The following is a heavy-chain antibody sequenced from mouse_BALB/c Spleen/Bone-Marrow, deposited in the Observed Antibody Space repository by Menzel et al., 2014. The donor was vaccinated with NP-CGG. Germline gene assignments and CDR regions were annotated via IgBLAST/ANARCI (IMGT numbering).Heavy chain of an antibody. D-gene: IGHD1-1*01. CDR3: VGVAVPAWFAY. CDR2: IRIKNNNYAT. CDR1: GFTFNTYA. J-gene: IGHJ3*01. V-gene: IGHV10-1*02. Sequence: DVMLVESGGGLVQPKGSLKLSCAASGFTFNTYAVNWVRQAPGKGLEWVARIRIKNNNYATYYADSVKDRFTISRNDSQSMLYLQMNTLKTEDAPLYFCVGVAVPAWFAYWGQGTLVTVSS.